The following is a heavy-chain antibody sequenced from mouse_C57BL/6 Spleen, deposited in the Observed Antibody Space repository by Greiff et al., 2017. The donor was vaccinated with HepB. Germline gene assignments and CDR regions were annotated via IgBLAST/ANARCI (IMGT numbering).Heavy chain of an antibody. CDR3: ARRNYDYVLDY. Sequence: QVQLQQPGAELVRPGSSVKLSCKASGYTFTSYWMHWVKQRPIQGLEWIGNIDPSDSETHYNQKFKDKATLTVDKSSSTAYMQLSSLTSEDSAVYYCARRNYDYVLDYWGQGTTLTVSS. D-gene: IGHD2-4*01. J-gene: IGHJ2*01. V-gene: IGHV1-52*01. CDR2: IDPSDSET. CDR1: GYTFTSYW.